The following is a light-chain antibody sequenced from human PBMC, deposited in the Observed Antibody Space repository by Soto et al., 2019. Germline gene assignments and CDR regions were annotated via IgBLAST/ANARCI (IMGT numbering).Light chain of an antibody. CDR3: LQATHWPHT. CDR2: QVS. V-gene: IGKV2-30*02. Sequence: VVLSQSPLSLPVTPGEPASISCGSSRSLVHSDGNIYLIWFQQRPGQSPRRLIYQVSNRDSGVPDRFSGSGSVTDFTLKISRVEAEDVGVYYCLQATHWPHTFGQGTKVDIK. J-gene: IGKJ2*01. CDR1: RSLVHSDGNIY.